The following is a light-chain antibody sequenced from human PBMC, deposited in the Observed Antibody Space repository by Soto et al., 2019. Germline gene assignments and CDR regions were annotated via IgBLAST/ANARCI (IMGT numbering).Light chain of an antibody. CDR1: QIITTY. J-gene: IGKJ1*01. Sequence: IHITQSPSSLSASVGDRVTITCRASQIITTYLNWYQQKPGKAPELLIYAASSLQSGVPSRFSGSGSGTDFTLTISSLQPEDFATYYCLQDYIYPWTFGQGTKVDIK. V-gene: IGKV1-6*02. CDR2: AAS. CDR3: LQDYIYPWT.